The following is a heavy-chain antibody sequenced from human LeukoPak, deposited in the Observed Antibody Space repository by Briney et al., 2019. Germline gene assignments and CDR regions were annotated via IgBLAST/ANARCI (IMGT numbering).Heavy chain of an antibody. CDR3: TKGRSSGRHWYFDV. CDR1: GFTYKRFA. CDR2: ISGDGTGT. Sequence: GGSLRLSCAASGFTYKRFAMNWVRQAPGKGLEWISGISGDGTGTHYADSVKGRFTISRDNSKNTLYLQMNSLRAEDTAVYYCTKGRSSGRHWYFDVWGRGTLVTVSS. D-gene: IGHD3-22*01. J-gene: IGHJ2*01. V-gene: IGHV3-23*01.